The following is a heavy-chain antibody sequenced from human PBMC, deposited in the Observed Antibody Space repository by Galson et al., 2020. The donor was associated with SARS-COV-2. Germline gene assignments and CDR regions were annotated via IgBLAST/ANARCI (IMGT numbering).Heavy chain of an antibody. J-gene: IGHJ1*01. CDR2: IKADGRNT. CDR1: GFNFRSYW. Sequence: GGSLRLSCVASGFNFRSYWMHWVRQAPGKGLEWVSRIKADGRNTDYADSVKGRFIISRDNAENTLYLRVNSLRDEDTAIYYCARGGSGSTFGLKGLWGQGTLVTVSS. CDR3: ARGGSGSTFGLKGL. V-gene: IGHV3-74*01. D-gene: IGHD3-16*01.